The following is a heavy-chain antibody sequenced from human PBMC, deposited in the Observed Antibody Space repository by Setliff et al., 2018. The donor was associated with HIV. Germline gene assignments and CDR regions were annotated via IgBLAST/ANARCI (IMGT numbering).Heavy chain of an antibody. D-gene: IGHD6-13*01. V-gene: IGHV4-4*09. CDR2: TYTSGST. Sequence: PSETLSLTCTVSGGSISSYYWSWIRQSPGKGLEWIGYTYTSGSTNYNHNPSLKSRVTISVDTSKNRFSLKLSSVTAADTAVYYCAKEERTSWPRVDSWGQGTLVTVSS. J-gene: IGHJ4*02. CDR1: GGSISSYY. CDR3: AKEERTSWPRVDS.